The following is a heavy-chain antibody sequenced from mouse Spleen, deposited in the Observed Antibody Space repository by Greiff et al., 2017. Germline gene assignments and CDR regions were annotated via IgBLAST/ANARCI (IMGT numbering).Heavy chain of an antibody. Sequence: EVQGVESGGGLVKLGGSLKLSCAASGFTFSSYAMSWVRQTPEKRLEWVATISSGGGNTYYPDSVKGRFTISRDNAKNTLYLQMSSLKSEDTAMYYCARHRYYGSSLDYWGQGTTLTVSS. CDR1: GFTFSSYA. CDR3: ARHRYYGSSLDY. V-gene: IGHV5-9-3*01. CDR2: ISSGGGNT. D-gene: IGHD1-1*01. J-gene: IGHJ2*01.